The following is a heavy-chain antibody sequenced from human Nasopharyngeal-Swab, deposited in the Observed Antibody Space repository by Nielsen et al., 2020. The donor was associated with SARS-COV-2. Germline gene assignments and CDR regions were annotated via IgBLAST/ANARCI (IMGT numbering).Heavy chain of an antibody. CDR2: ISSSSGTI. CDR1: GFTFDDFA. J-gene: IGHJ4*02. Sequence: GGSLRLSCAASGFTFDDFALHWVRQAPGKGLEWASGISSSSGTIAYADSVKGRFTISRDNAKNSLYLQMNSLRAEDTAFYYCTKGRSGIVPAAINYWGQGTLVTVSS. CDR3: TKGRSGIVPAAINY. V-gene: IGHV3-9*01. D-gene: IGHD2-2*02.